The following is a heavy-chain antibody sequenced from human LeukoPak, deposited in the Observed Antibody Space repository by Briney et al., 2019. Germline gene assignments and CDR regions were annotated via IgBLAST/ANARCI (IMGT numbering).Heavy chain of an antibody. CDR2: ISVGGGDT. CDR3: AKLNLGEMAYFDS. D-gene: IGHD3-16*01. Sequence: GGSLRLSCAASGFIFSSYVMGWVRQAPGKGLEWVSSISVGGGDTFASDSVKGRFTITRENSKNTLYLQMTGLRVEDTAVCFCAKLNLGEMAYFDSWGQGTLVTVSS. J-gene: IGHJ4*02. V-gene: IGHV3-23*01. CDR1: GFIFSSYV.